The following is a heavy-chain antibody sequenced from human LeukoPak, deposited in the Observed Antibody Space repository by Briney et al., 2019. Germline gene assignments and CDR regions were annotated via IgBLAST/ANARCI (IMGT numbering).Heavy chain of an antibody. CDR2: IYYSGST. V-gene: IGHV4-39*01. J-gene: IGHJ3*02. CDR3: ARVLPPQDDAFDI. Sequence: PSETLSLTCTVSGGSISSYYWGWIRQPPGKGLEWIGSIYYSGSTYYNPSLKSRVTISVDTSKNQFSLKLSSVTAADTAVYYCARVLPPQDDAFDIWGQGTMVTVSS. CDR1: GGSISSYY. D-gene: IGHD1-14*01.